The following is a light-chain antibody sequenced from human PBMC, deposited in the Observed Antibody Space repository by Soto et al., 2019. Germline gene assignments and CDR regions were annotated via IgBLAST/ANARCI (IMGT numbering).Light chain of an antibody. Sequence: DIQMTQSPSTLSASVGDRVAITCRASRNINNLLACYQQKPGKAPKLLIYKASSLESGVPSRFSGSGSGTEFTLTISSLQPDDFATYYCQRYYSFPLTFGGGTKVEIK. V-gene: IGKV1-5*03. J-gene: IGKJ4*01. CDR1: RNINNL. CDR3: QRYYSFPLT. CDR2: KAS.